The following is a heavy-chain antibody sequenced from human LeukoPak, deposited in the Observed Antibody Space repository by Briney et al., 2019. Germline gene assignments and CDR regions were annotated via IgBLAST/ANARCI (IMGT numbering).Heavy chain of an antibody. V-gene: IGHV4-39*01. CDR2: NYYSGST. D-gene: IGHD2-2*01. CDR3: ARGRGSTSCYSIVDY. J-gene: IGHJ4*02. Sequence: SETLSLTCTVSGGSISSSSYYWGWIRQPPGKGPEWIGSNYYSGSTYYNPSLKSRVTISVDTSKNQFSLKLSSVTAADTAVYYCARGRGSTSCYSIVDYWGQGTLVTVSS. CDR1: GGSISSSSYY.